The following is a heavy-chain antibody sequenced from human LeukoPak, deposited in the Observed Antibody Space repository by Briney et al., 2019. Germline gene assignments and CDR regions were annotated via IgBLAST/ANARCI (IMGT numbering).Heavy chain of an antibody. V-gene: IGHV3-21*04. Sequence: GGSLRLSCAASRFTFSTYSMNWVRQAPGKGLEWVSSISSSSTYIYYADSLKGRFTISRDNAKNTLYLQMNSLRAEDTAVYYCAKDVLVERYYFDYWGQGTLVTVSS. CDR2: ISSSSTYI. CDR3: AKDVLVERYYFDY. CDR1: RFTFSTYS. D-gene: IGHD2-2*01. J-gene: IGHJ4*02.